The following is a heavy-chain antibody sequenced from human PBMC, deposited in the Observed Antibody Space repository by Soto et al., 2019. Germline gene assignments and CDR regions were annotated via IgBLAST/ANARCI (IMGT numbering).Heavy chain of an antibody. J-gene: IGHJ4*02. V-gene: IGHV3-74*03. CDR2: INTDGSVA. Sequence: EVQLVESGGGLVQPGESLRLSCAASXLXXXXYWMHWVRXAXGKGLVWVSRINTDGSVAMYVDSVKGRFTISRDNAKNTLYLHMNSLXXXXXXXXXXXXXXXXXXLDSWGQGTLVTVSS. CDR1: XLXXXXYW. CDR3: XXXXXXXXLDS.